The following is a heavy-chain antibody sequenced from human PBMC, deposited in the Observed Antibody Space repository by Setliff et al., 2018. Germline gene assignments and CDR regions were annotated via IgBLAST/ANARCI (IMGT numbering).Heavy chain of an antibody. V-gene: IGHV3-73*01. CDR1: GFTFSSFW. J-gene: IGHJ4*02. CDR2: IKSKTNNYAT. Sequence: GGSLRLSCAASGFTFSSFWMSWVRQVSGKGLEWVGRIKSKTNNYATAYAASVKGRFTVSRDDSKNTAYLQMNSLRTEDTAVYFCTRLVGGSFSFDSWGQGTLVTVS. D-gene: IGHD1-26*01. CDR3: TRLVGGSFSFDS.